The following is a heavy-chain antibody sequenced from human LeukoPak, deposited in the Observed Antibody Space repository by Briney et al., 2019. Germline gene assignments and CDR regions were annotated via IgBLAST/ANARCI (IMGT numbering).Heavy chain of an antibody. V-gene: IGHV4-59*01. Sequence: PSETLSLTCTVSGGSISSYYWSWIRQPPGKGLEWIGYIYYSGSTNYNPSLQSRVTISVDTSKNQFSLKLSSVTAADTAVYYCARLLGCSSTSCSPREGWFDPWGQGTLVTVSS. CDR2: IYYSGST. D-gene: IGHD2-2*01. J-gene: IGHJ5*02. CDR3: ARLLGCSSTSCSPREGWFDP. CDR1: GGSISSYY.